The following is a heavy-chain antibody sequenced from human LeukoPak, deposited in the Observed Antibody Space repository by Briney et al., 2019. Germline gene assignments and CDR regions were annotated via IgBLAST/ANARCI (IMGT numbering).Heavy chain of an antibody. CDR3: SKPLGYLYESSGLHDAFDI. Sequence: PGESLKISCKGSGYSFTSYWIGWVRQMPGKGLEWMGIIYPGDSDTRYSPSFQGQVTISADKSISTAYLQWSSLKASDTAMYYLSKPLGYLYESSGLHDAFDIWGQGTMVIVSS. D-gene: IGHD3-22*01. CDR1: GYSFTSYW. CDR2: IYPGDSDT. V-gene: IGHV5-51*01. J-gene: IGHJ3*02.